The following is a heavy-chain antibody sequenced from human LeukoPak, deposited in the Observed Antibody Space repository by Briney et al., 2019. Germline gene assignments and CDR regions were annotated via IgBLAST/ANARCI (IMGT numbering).Heavy chain of an antibody. J-gene: IGHJ4*02. CDR3: ARDQYYYDSSGYYTLGY. D-gene: IGHD3-22*01. CDR1: GYTFTGYY. Sequence: GASVKVSCKASGYTFTGYYMHWVRQAPGQGLEWMGWINHNSGGTNYAQKFQGRVTMTRDTSISTAYMELSRLRSDDTAVYYCARDQYYYDSSGYYTLGYWGQGTPVTVSS. CDR2: INHNSGGT. V-gene: IGHV1-2*02.